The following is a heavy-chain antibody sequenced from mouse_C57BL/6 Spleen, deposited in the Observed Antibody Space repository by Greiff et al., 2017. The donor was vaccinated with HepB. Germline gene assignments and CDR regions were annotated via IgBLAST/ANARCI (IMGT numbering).Heavy chain of an antibody. CDR3: ARGLLRMGYAMDY. CDR2: INPNNGGT. CDR1: GYTFTDYN. V-gene: IGHV1-18*01. D-gene: IGHD1-1*01. J-gene: IGHJ4*01. Sequence: DVKLQESGPELVKPGASVKIPCKASGYTFTDYNMDWVKQSHGKSLEWIGDINPNNGGTIYNQKFKGKATLTVDKSSSTAYMELRSLTSADTAVYYCARGLLRMGYAMDYWGQGTSVTVSS.